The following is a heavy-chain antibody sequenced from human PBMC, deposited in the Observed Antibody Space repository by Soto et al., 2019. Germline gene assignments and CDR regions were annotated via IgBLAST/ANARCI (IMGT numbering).Heavy chain of an antibody. CDR1: GLTFSSYA. V-gene: IGHV3-23*01. Sequence: GGSLRLSCAASGLTFSSYAMSWVRQAPGKGLEWVSAISGSGGSTYYADSVKGRFTISRDNSKNTLYLQMNSLRAEDTAVYYCPKAWSSGCFVAARRVFAYSGQGSLVTV. CDR3: PKAWSSGCFVAARRVFAY. D-gene: IGHD2-15*01. J-gene: IGHJ4*02. CDR2: ISGSGGST.